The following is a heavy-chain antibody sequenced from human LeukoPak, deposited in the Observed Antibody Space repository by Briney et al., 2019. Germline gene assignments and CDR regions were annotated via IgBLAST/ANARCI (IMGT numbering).Heavy chain of an antibody. CDR1: GGSISSYY. J-gene: IGHJ4*02. Sequence: SETLSLTCTVSGGSISSYYWSWIRQPPGKGLEWIACISYSGSTNYNPSLKSRITISVDTSKNQFSLKLTSVTAADTAVYYCAKVGVAARRFGYYLDYWGQGTLVTVSS. D-gene: IGHD6-6*01. CDR3: AKVGVAARRFGYYLDY. V-gene: IGHV4-59*01. CDR2: ISYSGST.